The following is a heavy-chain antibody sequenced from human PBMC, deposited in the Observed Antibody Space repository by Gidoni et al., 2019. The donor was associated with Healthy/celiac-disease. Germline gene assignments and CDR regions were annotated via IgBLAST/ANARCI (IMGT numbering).Heavy chain of an antibody. CDR1: GFTFSSYA. J-gene: IGHJ4*02. CDR2: ISGSGGST. V-gene: IGHV3-23*01. CDR3: AKVWYYYGSGSYAAGYFDY. Sequence: EVQLLESGGGLVQPGGSLRLSCAASGFTFSSYAMSWVRQAPGKGLEWVSAISGSGGSTYYADSVKGRFTISRDNSKNTLYLQMNSLRAEDTAVYYCAKVWYYYGSGSYAAGYFDYWGQGTLVTVSS. D-gene: IGHD3-10*01.